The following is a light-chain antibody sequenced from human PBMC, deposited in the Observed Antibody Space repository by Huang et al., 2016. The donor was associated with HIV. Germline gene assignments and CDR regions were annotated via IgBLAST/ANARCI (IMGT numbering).Light chain of an antibody. V-gene: IGKV1-NL1*01. Sequence: DIQMTQSPSSLSASVGDRVTITCRASQDIRSSLAWYQQKPGKAPKLLLFAASRLESGVPSRFSGSGSGTYYTLPISSLQPEDFATYYCQQYYTTPRDTFGQGTRLAIK. CDR2: AAS. CDR3: QQYYTTPRDT. J-gene: IGKJ5*01. CDR1: QDIRSS.